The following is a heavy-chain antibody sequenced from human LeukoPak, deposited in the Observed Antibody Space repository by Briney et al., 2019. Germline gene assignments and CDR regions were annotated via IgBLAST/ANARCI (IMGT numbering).Heavy chain of an antibody. CDR3: ARLGRLDGYVFDY. V-gene: IGHV4-59*08. CDR2: IYNSATT. Sequence: SETLSLTCTVSGGSISGYYWSWIRQPPGKGLEWIAHIYNSATTNYSPSLKSRVTISVDASKNQFSLNLSSETAADTAVYYCARLGRLDGYVFDYWGQGTLVTVSS. CDR1: GGSISGYY. J-gene: IGHJ4*02. D-gene: IGHD5-24*01.